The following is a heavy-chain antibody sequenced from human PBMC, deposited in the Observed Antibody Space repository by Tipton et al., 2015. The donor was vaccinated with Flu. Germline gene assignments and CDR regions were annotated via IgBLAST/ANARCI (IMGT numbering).Heavy chain of an antibody. D-gene: IGHD4-11*01. CDR3: ARRDYSNYVSDPKNWFDP. CDR1: VAPSVVTT. J-gene: IGHJ5*02. V-gene: IGHV4-59*01. Sequence: TLSSPALSLVAPSVVTTGAGSGSPQGRDWSGLGISITVGAPTTTPPLKSRVTISVDTSNNQFSLKLSSVTAADTAVYYCARRDYSNYVSDPKNWFDPWGQGALVTVSS. CDR2: SITVGAP.